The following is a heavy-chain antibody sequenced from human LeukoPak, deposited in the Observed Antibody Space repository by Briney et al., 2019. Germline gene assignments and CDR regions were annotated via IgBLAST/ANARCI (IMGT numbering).Heavy chain of an antibody. CDR1: GFTFSSYA. D-gene: IGHD1-26*01. J-gene: IGHJ4*02. Sequence: GGSLRLSCAASGFTFSSYAMSWVRQAPGKGLEWVSAISGSGVTTYYADSVKGRFTISRDNSKNTLYLQMNSLRVEDTAVYYCAKDRIVGATTSYDYFDYWGQGTLVTVSS. CDR3: AKDRIVGATTSYDYFDY. V-gene: IGHV3-23*01. CDR2: ISGSGVTT.